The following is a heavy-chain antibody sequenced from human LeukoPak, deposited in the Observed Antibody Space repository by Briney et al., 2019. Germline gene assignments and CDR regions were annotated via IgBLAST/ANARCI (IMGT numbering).Heavy chain of an antibody. CDR2: IYYSGST. Sequence: SETLSLTCTVSGGSISSYYWSWIRQPPGKGLEWIGYIYYSGSTNYNPSLKGRVTISVDTSKNQFSLKLSSVTAADTAVYYCARGVVGVLGYWGQATLVTVSS. V-gene: IGHV4-59*01. CDR1: GGSISSYY. J-gene: IGHJ4*02. D-gene: IGHD1-26*01. CDR3: ARGVVGVLGY.